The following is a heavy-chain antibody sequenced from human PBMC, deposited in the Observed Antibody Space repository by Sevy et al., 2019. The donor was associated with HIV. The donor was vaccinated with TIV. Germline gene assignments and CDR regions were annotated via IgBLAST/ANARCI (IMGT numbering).Heavy chain of an antibody. CDR1: GFTFSSYA. CDR3: AKERVVADLSYGMDV. Sequence: GGSLRLSCAASGFTFSSYAMSWVRQAPGKGLEWVSAISGSGGSTYYADSVKGRFTISRDNSKNRLYLQMNSLRAEDRAVYYCAKERVVADLSYGMDVWGQGTTVTVSS. CDR2: ISGSGGST. J-gene: IGHJ6*02. D-gene: IGHD2-15*01. V-gene: IGHV3-23*01.